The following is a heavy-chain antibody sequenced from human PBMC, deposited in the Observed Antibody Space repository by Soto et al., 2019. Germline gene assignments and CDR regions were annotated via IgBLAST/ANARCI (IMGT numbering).Heavy chain of an antibody. CDR1: GYTFTNHG. CDR2: ISASNGDT. CDR3: ASIVRGSKIGHYSYMDV. D-gene: IGHD3-10*01. J-gene: IGHJ6*03. Sequence: QVELVQSGVEVKKPGASVKVSCKASGYTFTNHGLSWVRQAPGQGLEWMGWISASNGDTNYAQKFLGRFTVPTHKSTSTGCIKVRSLKSAATAMYHRASIVRGSKIGHYSYMDVWGEGTAVIVSS. V-gene: IGHV1-18*04.